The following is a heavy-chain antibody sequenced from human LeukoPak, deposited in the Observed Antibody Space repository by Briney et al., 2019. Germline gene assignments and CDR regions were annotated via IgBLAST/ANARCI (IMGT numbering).Heavy chain of an antibody. D-gene: IGHD1-1*01. Sequence: GGSLRLSCAASGFTFSNHAMNWVRQAPGKGLEWVAFIGYDGDNKFYVDSVKGRFAISRDNSKSTLYLQMNNVRVEDTAIYYCASLSGMTTAPPDVWGHGTTVIVSS. CDR1: GFTFSNHA. CDR2: IGYDGDNK. V-gene: IGHV3-30*09. CDR3: ASLSGMTTAPPDV. J-gene: IGHJ6*02.